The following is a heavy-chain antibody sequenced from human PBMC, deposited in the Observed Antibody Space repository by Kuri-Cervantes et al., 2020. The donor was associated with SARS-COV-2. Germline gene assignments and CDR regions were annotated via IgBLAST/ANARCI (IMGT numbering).Heavy chain of an antibody. V-gene: IGHV5-51*01. CDR3: AIAGYSSSWYNPYYFDY. D-gene: IGHD6-13*01. J-gene: IGHJ4*02. CDR1: GYSFTSYW. Sequence: KVSCKGSGYSFTSYWIGWVRQMPGKGLEWMGIIYPGDSDTRYSPSFQGQVTISADKSISTAYLQWSSLKASDTAMYYCAIAGYSSSWYNPYYFDYWGQGTLVTVSS. CDR2: IYPGDSDT.